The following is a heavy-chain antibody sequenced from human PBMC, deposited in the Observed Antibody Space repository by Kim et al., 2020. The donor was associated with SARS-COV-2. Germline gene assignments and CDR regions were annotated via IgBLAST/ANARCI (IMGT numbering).Heavy chain of an antibody. D-gene: IGHD3-22*01. CDR2: ISAYNGNT. V-gene: IGHV1-18*04. J-gene: IGHJ4*02. CDR3: ARDSGRYYYDSSGYWDY. Sequence: ASVKVSCKASGYTFTSYGISWVRQAPGQGLEWMGWISAYNGNTNYAQKLQGRVTMTTDTSTSTSYMELRSLRSDDTAVYYCARDSGRYYYDSSGYWDYWGQGTLVTVSS. CDR1: GYTFTSYG.